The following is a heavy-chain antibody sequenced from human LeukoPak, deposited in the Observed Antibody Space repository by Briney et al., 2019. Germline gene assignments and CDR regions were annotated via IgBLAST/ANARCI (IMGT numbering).Heavy chain of an antibody. D-gene: IGHD5-18*01. Sequence: PGGSLRLSCTASGFIFGDHAMSWVRQAPGKGLEWVGFIRSKAYRGTTEYAASVKGRFTISRDDSNSIAYLQMNSLKIEDTAVYYCTRGPTQLWLYYGMGVWGQGTTVIVSS. CDR3: TRGPTQLWLYYGMGV. CDR2: IRSKAYRGTT. CDR1: GFIFGDHA. V-gene: IGHV3-49*04. J-gene: IGHJ6*02.